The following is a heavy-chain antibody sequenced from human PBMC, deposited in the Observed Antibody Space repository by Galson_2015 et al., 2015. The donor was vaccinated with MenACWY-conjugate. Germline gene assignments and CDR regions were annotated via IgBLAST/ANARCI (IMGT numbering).Heavy chain of an antibody. J-gene: IGHJ3*02. V-gene: IGHV5-51*01. D-gene: IGHD2-8*01. CDR2: IYPGDSDT. CDR3: ARHKGLKGAFDI. Sequence: QSGAEVKKPGESLQISCKASGYSFPTYWIVWVRQMPGKGLEWMGIIYPGDSDTRYSPSFQGQVTISADKSNNTAHLQWSGLKASDTAMYYCARHKGLKGAFDIWGQGTMVTVSS. CDR1: GYSFPTYW.